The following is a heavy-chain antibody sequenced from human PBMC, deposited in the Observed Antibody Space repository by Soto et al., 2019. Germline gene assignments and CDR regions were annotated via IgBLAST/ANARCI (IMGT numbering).Heavy chain of an antibody. D-gene: IGHD1-20*01. Sequence: QVQLVESGGGVVQPGRSLRLSCAASEFTFNTYAMHWVRQAPGKGLEWVAVISYDGSYRYYADSVKGRFTISRDNSENTLYLQMNSLRAEDTAVYYCARAGALTGTTAYLDYWGQGTLVTVSS. CDR1: EFTFNTYA. CDR2: ISYDGSYR. CDR3: ARAGALTGTTAYLDY. J-gene: IGHJ4*02. V-gene: IGHV3-30-3*01.